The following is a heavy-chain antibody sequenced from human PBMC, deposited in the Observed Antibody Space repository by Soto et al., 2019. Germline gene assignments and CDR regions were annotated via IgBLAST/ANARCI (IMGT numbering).Heavy chain of an antibody. D-gene: IGHD1-26*01. CDR2: IYHSGMT. J-gene: IGHJ3*02. CDR3: ATVRWELHDAFDI. V-gene: IGHV4-31*03. Sequence: QVKLQESGPGLVKPSQTLSLTCTVSGGSISTVGYYWSWIRQHPGGGLEWIGYIYHSGMTFSNPSLQSRVAISIDTSKNKFSLKLSSVTAADTAVYYCATVRWELHDAFDIWGQGTMVSVSS. CDR1: GGSISTVGYY.